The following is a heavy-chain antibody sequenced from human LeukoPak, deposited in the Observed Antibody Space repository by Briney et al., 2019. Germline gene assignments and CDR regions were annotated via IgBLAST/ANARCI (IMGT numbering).Heavy chain of an antibody. CDR2: INSDGSST. CDR3: ARDSGSRPEYDY. CDR1: GFTFSSYW. Sequence: GGSLRLSCAASGFTFSSYWMHWVRQAPGKGLVWVSRINSDGSSTSYADSVRGRFSISRDNAKNTLYLQMNSLRAEDTAVYYCARDSGSRPEYDYWGQGTLVTVSS. D-gene: IGHD6-13*01. J-gene: IGHJ4*02. V-gene: IGHV3-74*01.